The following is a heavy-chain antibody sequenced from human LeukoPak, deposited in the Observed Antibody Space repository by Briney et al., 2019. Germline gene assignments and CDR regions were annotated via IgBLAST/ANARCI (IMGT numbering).Heavy chain of an antibody. CDR3: ARDCSGGSCYGAFDI. CDR1: GASVRSGDYY. D-gene: IGHD2-15*01. J-gene: IGHJ3*02. V-gene: IGHV4-30-4*01. CDR2: IYDSGST. Sequence: PSETLSLTCTVSGASVRSGDYYWSWIRQPPGKGLEWIGYIYDSGSTYYNPSLKSRITISVDTSENRFSLKLSSVTATDTAVYYCARDCSGGSCYGAFDIWGQGTMVTVSS.